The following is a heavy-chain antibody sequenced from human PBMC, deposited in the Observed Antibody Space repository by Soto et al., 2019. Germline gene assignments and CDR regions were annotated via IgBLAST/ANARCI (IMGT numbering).Heavy chain of an antibody. CDR3: ARDGDVCVGRCWNYSWVDP. J-gene: IGHJ5*02. Sequence: QVQLVQSGAEGKKPGASVKGSCKASGYTVTSYPIHWVRQAPGQGRDWMVRLNVGNGDTDYSKTFQGRVTITRDTSASTAYMELSRLTFEDTDVYYCARDGDVCVGRCWNYSWVDPLGQGAAVSVSS. CDR2: LNVGNGDT. V-gene: IGHV1-3*01. D-gene: IGHD2-15*01. CDR1: GYTVTSYP.